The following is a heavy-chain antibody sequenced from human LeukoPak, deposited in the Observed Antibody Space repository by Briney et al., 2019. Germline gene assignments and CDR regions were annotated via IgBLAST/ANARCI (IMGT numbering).Heavy chain of an antibody. V-gene: IGHV4-34*01. Sequence: SETLSLTCAVYGGSFSGYYWSWIRQPPGKGLEWIGEINHSGSTNYNPSLKSRVTISVDTSKNQFSLKLTSVTAADTAVYYCATVVVHYWYFDLWGRGTLVTVSS. J-gene: IGHJ2*01. CDR3: ATVVVHYWYFDL. CDR1: GGSFSGYY. CDR2: INHSGST. D-gene: IGHD2-15*01.